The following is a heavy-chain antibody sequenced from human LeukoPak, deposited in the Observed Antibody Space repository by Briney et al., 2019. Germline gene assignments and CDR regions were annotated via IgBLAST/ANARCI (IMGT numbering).Heavy chain of an antibody. CDR3: ATLMFRGVIGDDYYGMDV. CDR2: FDPEDGET. J-gene: IGHJ6*04. D-gene: IGHD3-10*01. V-gene: IGHV1-24*01. CDR1: GSTLTKLS. Sequence: ASVKVSCKVSGSTLTKLSAHWVRQTPGKGLEWMGGFDPEDGETINGQKFQGRVTMTEDTSTDTAYMELSSLRSEDTAVYYCATLMFRGVIGDDYYGMDVWGKGTTVTASS.